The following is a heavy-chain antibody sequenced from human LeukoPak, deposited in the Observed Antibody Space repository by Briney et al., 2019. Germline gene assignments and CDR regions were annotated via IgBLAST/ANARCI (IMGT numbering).Heavy chain of an antibody. CDR3: AKGPSDRAIDY. V-gene: IGHV3-23*01. J-gene: IGHJ4*02. CDR1: GFTFSSFG. D-gene: IGHD1-26*01. CDR2: ISANGGST. Sequence: GGSLRLSCAASGFTFSSFGMHWVRQAPGKGLEWVSSISANGGSTFCADSVKGRFAISRDPSKNTLYLQMDSLRVDDTAVYYCAKGPSDRAIDYWGQGTLVTVSS.